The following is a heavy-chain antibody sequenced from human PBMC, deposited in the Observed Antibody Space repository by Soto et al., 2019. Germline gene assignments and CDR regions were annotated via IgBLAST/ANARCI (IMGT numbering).Heavy chain of an antibody. Sequence: SETLSLTCTVSGGSICSYYWSWIRQPPGKGLEWIGYIYYSGSTNYNPSLKSRVTISVDTSKNQFSLKLSSVTAADTAVYYCARDLNSYFDYWGQGTLVTVSS. CDR2: IYYSGST. CDR3: ARDLNSYFDY. V-gene: IGHV4-59*01. D-gene: IGHD1-26*01. J-gene: IGHJ4*02. CDR1: GGSICSYY.